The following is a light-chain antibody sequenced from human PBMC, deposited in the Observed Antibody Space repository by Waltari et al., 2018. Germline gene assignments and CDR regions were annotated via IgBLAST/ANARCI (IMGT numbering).Light chain of an antibody. CDR1: QRVLYSSNNKDY. V-gene: IGKV4-1*01. J-gene: IGKJ2*01. Sequence: DIVMTQSPDSLAVSLGERATINCKSTQRVLYSSNNKDYLAWYQQKPGQPPKLLIYWAAFRESGVPDRFSGSGSGTDFTLTISSLQAEDVAVYYCQQYYSTPYTFGQGTKLEIK. CDR2: WAA. CDR3: QQYYSTPYT.